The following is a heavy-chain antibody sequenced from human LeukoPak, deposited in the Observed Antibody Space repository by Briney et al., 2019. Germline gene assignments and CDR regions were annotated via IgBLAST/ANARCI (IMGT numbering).Heavy chain of an antibody. Sequence: GGSLRLSCVGSGFTYSNFAVNWVRQSPGKGLEWISTITGSANNAYYSDSVKGRFTIPRDNSKNTSYLQMNSLRAEATAVFFCAKDPLLDRYAESWGQGTLVTVSS. CDR3: AKDPLLDRYAES. D-gene: IGHD3/OR15-3a*01. V-gene: IGHV3-23*01. CDR2: ITGSANNA. J-gene: IGHJ5*02. CDR1: GFTYSNFA.